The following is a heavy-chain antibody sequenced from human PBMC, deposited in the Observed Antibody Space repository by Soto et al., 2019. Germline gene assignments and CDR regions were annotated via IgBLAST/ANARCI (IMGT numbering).Heavy chain of an antibody. D-gene: IGHD3-16*02. Sequence: GGSLRLSCTASGFTFGEYAMSWFRQAPGKGLEWVGFIGSKAYGGTIEYAASVKGRFTISRDDSKSIAYLQMNSLKTEDTAVYYCTRDGRYIAQFDYWGQGTLVTVSS. CDR2: IGSKAYGGTI. CDR1: GFTFGEYA. CDR3: TRDGRYIAQFDY. J-gene: IGHJ4*02. V-gene: IGHV3-49*03.